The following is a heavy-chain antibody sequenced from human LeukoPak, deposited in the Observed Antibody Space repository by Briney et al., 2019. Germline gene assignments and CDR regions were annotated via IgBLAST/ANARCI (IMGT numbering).Heavy chain of an antibody. CDR2: INHSGST. V-gene: IGHV4-34*01. CDR3: ASRRYSGYFLHY. J-gene: IGHJ4*02. Sequence: SVTLSLTCAVYGGSFSGYYWSWIRQPPGKGLEWIGEINHSGSTNYNPSLKSRVTISVDTSKNQFSLKLSSVTAADTAVYYCASRRYSGYFLHYWGQGTLVTVSS. D-gene: IGHD5-12*01. CDR1: GGSFSGYY.